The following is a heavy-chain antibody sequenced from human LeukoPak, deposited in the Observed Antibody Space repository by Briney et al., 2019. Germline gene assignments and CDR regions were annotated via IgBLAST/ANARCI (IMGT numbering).Heavy chain of an antibody. Sequence: GGSLRLSCAASGFTFSDYHMTWIRQAPGKGLEWVSYISGSSIYTRYADSVKGRFTISRDNAKNSLYLQLNSLRAEDTALYYCVRDISGYYFDYWGQGTLVTVSS. D-gene: IGHD3-22*01. J-gene: IGHJ4*02. V-gene: IGHV3-11*05. CDR1: GFTFSDYH. CDR2: ISGSSIYT. CDR3: VRDISGYYFDY.